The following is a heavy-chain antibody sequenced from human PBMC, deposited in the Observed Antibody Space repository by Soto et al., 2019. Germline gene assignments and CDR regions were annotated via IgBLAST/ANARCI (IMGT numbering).Heavy chain of an antibody. CDR1: GGSFSGYY. Sequence: QVQLKQWGAGLLKPSETLSLTCAVYGGSFSGYYWSWIRKPPGKGLEGIGEINHSGSTNYNPSLKSRDTITVDTSKNQFSLKLSSVTAADTAVYYCARGLGNSADGNWFDPWGQGTLVTVSS. D-gene: IGHD4-4*01. J-gene: IGHJ5*02. CDR2: INHSGST. V-gene: IGHV4-34*01. CDR3: ARGLGNSADGNWFDP.